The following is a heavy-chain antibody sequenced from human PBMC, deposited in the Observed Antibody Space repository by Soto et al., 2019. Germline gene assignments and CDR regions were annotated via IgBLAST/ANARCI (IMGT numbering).Heavy chain of an antibody. V-gene: IGHV5-51*01. CDR3: ARQDDSASNGWFGP. CDR1: GYTFTSYW. Sequence: EVQLVPSGAEVKKPGESLTISCQASGYTFTSYWIAWVRQMPGKGLEWMGIIYPGDSNTRYSPSFQGQVTISADKSITTAYLRWTSLKASDTAMYYCARQDDSASNGWFGPWGQGTLVTVSS. J-gene: IGHJ5*02. D-gene: IGHD2-8*01. CDR2: IYPGDSNT.